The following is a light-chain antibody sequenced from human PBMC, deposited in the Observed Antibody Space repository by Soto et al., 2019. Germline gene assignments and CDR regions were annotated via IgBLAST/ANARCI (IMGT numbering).Light chain of an antibody. J-gene: IGKJ1*01. CDR2: EAS. CDR1: QSVNSW. CDR3: QQYRSQRT. V-gene: IGKV1-5*03. Sequence: DIQMTQSPSTLSASVGDRVTLTCRASQSVNSWLAWYQQKPGKAPKLLISEASNLKDGVPSRFSGSGSETEFSLTISGLQPYDFATYYCQQYRSQRTFGQGTRV.